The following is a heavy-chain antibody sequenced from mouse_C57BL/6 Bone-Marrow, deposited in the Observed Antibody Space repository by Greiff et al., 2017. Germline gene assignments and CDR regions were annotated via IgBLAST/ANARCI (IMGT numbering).Heavy chain of an antibody. CDR3: TGEVATVKYYFDY. Sequence: EVKLEESGGGLVQPGGSMKLSCVASGFTFSNYWMNWVRQSPEKGLEWVAQIRLKSDNYATHYAESVKGRFTISRDDSKSSVYLQMNNLRAEDTGIYYCTGEVATVKYYFDYWGQGTTLTVSS. D-gene: IGHD1-1*01. CDR2: IRLKSDNYAT. CDR1: GFTFSNYW. V-gene: IGHV6-3*01. J-gene: IGHJ2*01.